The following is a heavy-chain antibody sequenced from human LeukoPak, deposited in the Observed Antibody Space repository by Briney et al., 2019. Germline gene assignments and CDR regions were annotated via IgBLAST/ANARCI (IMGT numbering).Heavy chain of an antibody. CDR2: IYPGDSDT. CDR1: GYSFTSYW. J-gene: IGHJ6*03. V-gene: IGHV5-51*01. Sequence: GESLKISCKGSGYSFTSYWIGWVRQMPGKGLEWMGIIYPGDSDTRYSPSFQGQVTISADKSISTAYLQWSSLKASDTAMYYCARGAYYYGSGSYYSPYYYYMDVWGKGTTVTVSS. CDR3: ARGAYYYGSGSYYSPYYYYMDV. D-gene: IGHD3-10*01.